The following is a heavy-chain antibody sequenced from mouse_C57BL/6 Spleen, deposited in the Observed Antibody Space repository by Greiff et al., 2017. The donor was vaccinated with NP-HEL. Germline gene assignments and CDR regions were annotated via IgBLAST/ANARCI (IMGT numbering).Heavy chain of an antibody. CDR1: GYSFTGYY. Sequence: VQLKQSGPELVKPGASVKISCKASGYSFTGYYMHWVKQSHGNILDWIGYIYPYNGVSSYNQKFKGKATLTVDKSSSTAYMELRSLTSEDSAVYYCATYYYGSSYVWYFDVWGTGTTVTVSS. V-gene: IGHV1-31*01. CDR3: ATYYYGSSYVWYFDV. CDR2: IYPYNGVS. J-gene: IGHJ1*03. D-gene: IGHD1-1*01.